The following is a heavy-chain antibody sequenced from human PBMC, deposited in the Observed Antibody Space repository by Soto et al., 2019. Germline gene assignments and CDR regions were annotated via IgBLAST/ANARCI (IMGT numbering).Heavy chain of an antibody. CDR1: GGSISSSSYY. J-gene: IGHJ4*02. D-gene: IGHD4-17*01. CDR2: IYYSGST. Sequence: SETLSLTCTVSGGSISSSSYYWGWIRQPPGKGLEWIGSIYYSGSTYYNPSLKSRVTISVDTSKNQFSLKLSSVTAADTAVYYCASFLPYGDYEGYWGQGTLVTVSS. CDR3: ASFLPYGDYEGY. V-gene: IGHV4-39*01.